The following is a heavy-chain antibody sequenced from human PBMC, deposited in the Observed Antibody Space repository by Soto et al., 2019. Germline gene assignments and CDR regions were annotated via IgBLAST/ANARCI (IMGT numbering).Heavy chain of an antibody. CDR1: GGSFSGYY. CDR3: ARRRPGSSSTSSSRH. V-gene: IGHV4-34*01. J-gene: IGHJ1*01. CDR2: INQSGST. Sequence: QVQLQQWGAGLLKPSETLSLTCAVYGGSFSGYYWSWIRQPPGKGLEWIGEINQSGSTNYNPSLKSRVTISVDTSKNQFSLKLSSVTAADTAVYYCARRRPGSSSTSSSRHWGQGTLVTVSS. D-gene: IGHD6-13*01.